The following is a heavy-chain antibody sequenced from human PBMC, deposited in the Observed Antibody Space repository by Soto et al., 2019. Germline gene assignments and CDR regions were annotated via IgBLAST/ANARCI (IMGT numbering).Heavy chain of an antibody. CDR3: ARGVYEWEQHAPDDDAFDI. D-gene: IGHD1-26*01. V-gene: IGHV4-30-4*01. J-gene: IGHJ3*02. CDR1: GGSISSGDYY. CDR2: IYYSGST. Sequence: QVQLQESGPGLVKPSQTLSLTCTVSGGSISSGDYYWSWIRQPPGKGLEWIGYIYYSGSTYYNPSLKSRVTISVDTSKNQFSLKLSSVTAADTAVYYCARGVYEWEQHAPDDDAFDIWGQGTMVTVSS.